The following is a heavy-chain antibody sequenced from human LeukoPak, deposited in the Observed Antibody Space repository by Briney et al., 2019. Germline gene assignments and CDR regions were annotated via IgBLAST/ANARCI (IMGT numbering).Heavy chain of an antibody. D-gene: IGHD5-12*01. CDR1: GGSISSSNW. Sequence: SGTLSLTCAVSGGSISSSNWWSWVRQPPGKGLEWIGEIYHSGSTNYNPSLKSRVTISVVTSDQFTLQLNSVTAADTAVYYCVRHDGRGGATMGAFDSWGQGSLVTVSS. CDR2: IYHSGST. V-gene: IGHV4-4*02. CDR3: VRHDGRGGATMGAFDS. J-gene: IGHJ5*01.